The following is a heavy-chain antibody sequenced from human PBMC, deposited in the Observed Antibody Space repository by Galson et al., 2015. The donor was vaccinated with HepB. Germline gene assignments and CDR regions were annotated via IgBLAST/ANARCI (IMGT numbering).Heavy chain of an antibody. D-gene: IGHD3-3*01. CDR3: ARGRHDFWSGYSVYCFDS. CDR1: GFTFSSYG. CDR2: IWYDGSNK. J-gene: IGHJ4*02. Sequence: SLRLSCAASGFTFSSYGMHWVRQAPGKGLEWVAGIWYDGSNKYYADSVKGRFTISRDNSKNTLYLQMNSLRAEDTAVYYCARGRHDFWSGYSVYCFDSCAQGTLVPVSS. V-gene: IGHV3-33*08.